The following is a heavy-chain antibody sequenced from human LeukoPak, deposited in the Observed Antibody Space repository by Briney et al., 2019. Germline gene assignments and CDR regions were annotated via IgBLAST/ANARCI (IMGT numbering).Heavy chain of an antibody. CDR2: ISWNSGSI. Sequence: GGSLRLSCAASGFTFDDYAMHWVRQAPGKGLEWVSDISWNSGSIGYADSVKGRFTISRDNAKNSLYLQMNSLRAEDTALYYCAKGSGVYYYYYGMDVWGQGTTVTVS. CDR1: GFTFDDYA. D-gene: IGHD3-10*01. V-gene: IGHV3-9*01. CDR3: AKGSGVYYYYYGMDV. J-gene: IGHJ6*02.